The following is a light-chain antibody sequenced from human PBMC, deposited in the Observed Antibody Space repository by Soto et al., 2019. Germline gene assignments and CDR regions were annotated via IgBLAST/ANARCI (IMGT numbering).Light chain of an antibody. CDR2: GAS. V-gene: IGKV3-20*01. CDR1: QSVSSN. J-gene: IGKJ1*01. CDR3: QQPRT. Sequence: IVMTQSPATVSVSPGERATLSCRASQSVSSNLAWYQQKPGRAPRLLIYGASSRATGIPDRFSGSGSGTDFTLTISRLEPEDFAVYYCQQPRTFGQGTKVDI.